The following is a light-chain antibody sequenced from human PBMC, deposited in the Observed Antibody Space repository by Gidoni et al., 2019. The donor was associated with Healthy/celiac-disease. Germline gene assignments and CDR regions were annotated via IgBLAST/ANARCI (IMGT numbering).Light chain of an antibody. CDR1: QSVSSSY. CDR3: QQYGSARSIT. J-gene: IGKJ5*01. CDR2: GAS. V-gene: IGKV3-20*01. Sequence: EIVLTQSPGTLSLSPGERATLSCSASQSVSSSYLAWDQQKPGQAPRLLIYGASSRATGIPDRFSGSGSGTDFTLTISRLEPEDFAVYYCQQYGSARSITFGQGTRLEIK.